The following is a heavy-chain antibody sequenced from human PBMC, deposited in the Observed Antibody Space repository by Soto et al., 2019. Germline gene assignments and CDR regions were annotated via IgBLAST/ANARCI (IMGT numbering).Heavy chain of an antibody. V-gene: IGHV3-13*01. Sequence: GGSLRLSCAASGFTFSSYDMHWVRQATGKGLEWVSAIGTAGDTYYPGSVKGRFTISRENAKNSLYLQMNSLRAGDTAVYYCARAPHGDYDQGDAFDIWGQGTMVTVSS. D-gene: IGHD4-17*01. CDR2: IGTAGDT. CDR3: ARAPHGDYDQGDAFDI. J-gene: IGHJ3*02. CDR1: GFTFSSYD.